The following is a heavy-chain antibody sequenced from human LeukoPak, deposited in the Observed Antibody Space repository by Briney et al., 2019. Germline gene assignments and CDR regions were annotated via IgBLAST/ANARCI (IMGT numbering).Heavy chain of an antibody. CDR1: GGSISNYY. D-gene: IGHD2-2*01. J-gene: IGHJ2*01. V-gene: IGHV4-4*07. CDR2: IYTSGGS. Sequence: TSETLSLTCTVSGGSISNYYWSWIRQPAGKGLEWIGRIYTSGGSNYNPSLKSRVTMSVDTSKNQFSLKLNSVTAADTAVYYCARGGYQLLYWYFDLWGRGTLVTVSS. CDR3: ARGGYQLLYWYFDL.